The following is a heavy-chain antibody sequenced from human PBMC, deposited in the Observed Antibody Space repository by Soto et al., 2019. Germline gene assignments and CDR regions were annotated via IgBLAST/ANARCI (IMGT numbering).Heavy chain of an antibody. Sequence: GGSLRLYCAASGFTFRSYGMDWVRPAKGKGLEWVAVISYDGSNKYYADSVKGRFTISRDNSKNTLYLQMNSLRAEDTAVYYCAKGIDDFWSGNSAFDIWGQGTMVTV. CDR3: AKGIDDFWSGNSAFDI. J-gene: IGHJ3*02. D-gene: IGHD3-3*01. V-gene: IGHV3-30*18. CDR1: GFTFRSYG. CDR2: ISYDGSNK.